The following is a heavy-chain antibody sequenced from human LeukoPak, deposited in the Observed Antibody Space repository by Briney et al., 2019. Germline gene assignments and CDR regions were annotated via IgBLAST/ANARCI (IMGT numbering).Heavy chain of an antibody. Sequence: ASVNVSYKASGGTFSSYAISWVRQAPGQGLEWMGGIIPIFGTANYAQKFQGRVTITADESTSTAYMELSSLRSEDTAVYYCARNARSYHDYWGQGTLVTVSS. CDR1: GGTFSSYA. CDR3: ARNARSYHDY. J-gene: IGHJ4*02. CDR2: IIPIFGTA. D-gene: IGHD1-26*01. V-gene: IGHV1-69*13.